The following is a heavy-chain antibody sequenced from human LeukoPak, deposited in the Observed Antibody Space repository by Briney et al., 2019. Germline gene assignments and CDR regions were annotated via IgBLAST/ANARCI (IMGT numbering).Heavy chain of an antibody. V-gene: IGHV3-33*01. J-gene: IGHJ3*01. D-gene: IGHD7-27*01. CDR1: GFSFSNYG. CDR3: AREILGAYGAFEV. CDR2: IYYDGNNK. Sequence: GGSLRLSCAASGFSFSNYGMHWVRQAPGKGLEWVAVIYYDGNNKYYADSVKGRFTISRDNSKNTLYLQMNSLRAEDTAVYYCAREILGAYGAFEVWGQGTMVTVSS.